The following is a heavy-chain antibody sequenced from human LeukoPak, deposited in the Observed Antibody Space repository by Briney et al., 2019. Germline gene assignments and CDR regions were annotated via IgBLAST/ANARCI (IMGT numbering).Heavy chain of an antibody. V-gene: IGHV1-2*04. J-gene: IGHJ4*02. CDR1: GYTFTGYY. CDR2: INPNSGGT. D-gene: IGHD5-18*01. CDR3: ARQTHEKGTAMEFFDY. Sequence: ASVKVSCKASGYTFTGYYMHWVRQAPGQGLEWMGWINPNSGGTNYAQKFQGWVTMTRDTSISTAYMELGRLRSDDTAVHYCARQTHEKGTAMEFFDYWGQGTLVTVSS.